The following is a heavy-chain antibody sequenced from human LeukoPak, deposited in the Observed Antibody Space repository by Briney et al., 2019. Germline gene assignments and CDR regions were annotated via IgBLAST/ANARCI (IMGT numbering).Heavy chain of an antibody. CDR3: TTKYYYDGSGYNNFDY. D-gene: IGHD3-22*01. CDR2: IKRETDGGTT. Sequence: GGSLRLSCAASGFTFSNAWMSWVRQASGKGLEWVGRIKRETDGGTTDYAAPVKGRFTISRDDSKSTLYLQMNSLKTDDTAVYYCTTKYYYDGSGYNNFDYWGQGTLVTVSS. V-gene: IGHV3-15*01. J-gene: IGHJ4*02. CDR1: GFTFSNAW.